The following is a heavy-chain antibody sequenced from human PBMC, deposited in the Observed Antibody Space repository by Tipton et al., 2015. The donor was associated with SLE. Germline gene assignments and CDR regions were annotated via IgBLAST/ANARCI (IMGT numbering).Heavy chain of an antibody. V-gene: IGHV4-59*01. J-gene: IGHJ4*02. D-gene: IGHD1-1*01. CDR3: AISWNDAPPVLGY. CDR2: IDYTANP. Sequence: TLSLTCTVSGGSIGSFYWSWIRQPPGKGLEWIGNIDYTANPNYSPSLKSRVTISIDTSTNHFSLKLRSVTAADTAVYYCAISWNDAPPVLGYWVQVPLVPVSS. CDR1: GGSIGSFY.